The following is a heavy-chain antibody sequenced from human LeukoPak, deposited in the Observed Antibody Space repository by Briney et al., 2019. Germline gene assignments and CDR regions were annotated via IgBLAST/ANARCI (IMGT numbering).Heavy chain of an antibody. CDR2: IYSGGST. J-gene: IGHJ4*02. D-gene: IGHD3-22*01. CDR3: ARADSSGFDY. V-gene: IGHV3-53*01. Sequence: SGGSLRLSCTTSGFTFSDYTMSWFRQAPGKGLEWVSVIYSGGSTYYADSVKGRFTISRDNSKNTLYLQMNSLRAEDTAVYYCARADSSGFDYWGQGTLVTVSS. CDR1: GFTFSDYT.